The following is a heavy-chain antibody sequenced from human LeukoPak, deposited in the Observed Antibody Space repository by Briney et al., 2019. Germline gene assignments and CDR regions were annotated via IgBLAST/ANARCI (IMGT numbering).Heavy chain of an antibody. Sequence: PSETLSLTCAVYGGSFSGYYWSWIRQPPGKGLEWIGEINHSGSTNSNPSLKSRVTISVDASKNQFSLKLSSVTAADTAVFSCASFVVAGNWFDPWGKGPLVTVPS. D-gene: IGHD6-19*01. J-gene: IGHJ5*02. CDR3: ASFVVAGNWFDP. V-gene: IGHV4-34*01. CDR1: GGSFSGYY. CDR2: INHSGST.